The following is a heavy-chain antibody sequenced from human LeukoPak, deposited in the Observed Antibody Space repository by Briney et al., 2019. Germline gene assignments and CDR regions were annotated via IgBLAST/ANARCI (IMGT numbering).Heavy chain of an antibody. CDR3: ARSQVDHGDYKVSDWFDP. CDR1: GGSISGSGYY. D-gene: IGHD4-17*01. CDR2: IFYSGT. J-gene: IGHJ5*02. V-gene: IGHV4-61*08. Sequence: PSETLSLTCTVSGGSISGSGYYWNWIRQPPGETLEWIGYIFYSGTNYNPSLKSRVTISVDTSKNQFSLKLSSVTAADTAMYYCARSQVDHGDYKVSDWFDPWGQGTLVTVSS.